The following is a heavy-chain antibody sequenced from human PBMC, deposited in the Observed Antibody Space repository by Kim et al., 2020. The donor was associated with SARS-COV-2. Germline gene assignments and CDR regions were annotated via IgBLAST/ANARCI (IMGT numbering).Heavy chain of an antibody. Sequence: GGSLRLSCAASGFTFSGSAMHWVRQASGKGLEWVGRIRSKANSYATAYAASVKGRFTISRDDSKNTAYLQMNSLKTEDTAVYYCTRLPNDRFGENYWGQGTLVTVSS. D-gene: IGHD3-10*01. CDR3: TRLPNDRFGENY. CDR1: GFTFSGSA. CDR2: IRSKANSYAT. J-gene: IGHJ4*02. V-gene: IGHV3-73*01.